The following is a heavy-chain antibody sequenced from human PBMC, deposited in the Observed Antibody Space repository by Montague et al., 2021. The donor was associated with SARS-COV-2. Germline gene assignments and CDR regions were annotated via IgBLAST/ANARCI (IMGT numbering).Heavy chain of an antibody. D-gene: IGHD5-12*01. CDR2: IYYSGST. CDR3: AAKRGGWLRLSSWFDP. V-gene: IGHV4-39*01. J-gene: IGHJ5*02. Sequence: SETLSLTCTVSGGSISSSSYYWGWIRQPPGKGLEWIGSIYYSGSTYYNPSLKSRVTISVDTSKNQFSLKLSPVTAADTAVYYCAAKRGGWLRLSSWFDPWGQGTLVTVSS. CDR1: GGSISSSSYY.